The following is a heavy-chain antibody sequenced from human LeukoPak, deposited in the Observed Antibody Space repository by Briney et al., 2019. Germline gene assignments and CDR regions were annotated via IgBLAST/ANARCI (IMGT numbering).Heavy chain of an antibody. CDR1: GYTFTSYG. D-gene: IGHD2-15*01. V-gene: IGHV1-2*02. Sequence: ASVKVSCKASGYTFTSYGISWVRQAPGQGLEWMGWINPNSGGTNYAQKFQGRVTMTRDTSISTAYMELSRLRSDDTAVYYCANERVLGYCSGGSCYSRWFDPWGQGTLVTVSS. CDR2: INPNSGGT. CDR3: ANERVLGYCSGGSCYSRWFDP. J-gene: IGHJ5*02.